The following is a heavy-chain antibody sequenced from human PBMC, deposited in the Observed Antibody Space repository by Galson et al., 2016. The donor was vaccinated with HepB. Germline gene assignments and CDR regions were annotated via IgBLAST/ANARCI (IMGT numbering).Heavy chain of an antibody. CDR3: ARDSSLSARIYYYFYGLDV. V-gene: IGHV3-33*01. J-gene: IGHJ6*02. CDR2: IWFDGSNK. Sequence: SLRLSCAASGFTFSSYGIHWVRQAPGKGLEWVAIIWFDGSNKYYVDSVKGRFTISRDNSKNTVDLQMNSRRAEDTAVYYCARDSSLSARIYYYFYGLDVWGQGTTVTVSS. D-gene: IGHD6-6*01. CDR1: GFTFSSYG.